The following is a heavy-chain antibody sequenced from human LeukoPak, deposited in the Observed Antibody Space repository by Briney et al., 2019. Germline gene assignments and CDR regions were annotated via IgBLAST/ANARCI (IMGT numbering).Heavy chain of an antibody. CDR1: GFSFSSHA. V-gene: IGHV3-23*01. CDR2: ISISGDDT. CDR3: ANEIRPNDY. D-gene: IGHD4-17*01. Sequence: GGSLRFSCATSGFSFSSHAMTWVRQAPGKGLEWLSAISISGDDTYYADSVKGRFTISRDNSKNTLYLQMNSLSADDTAMYYCANEIRPNDYWGQGTLVTVSS. J-gene: IGHJ4*02.